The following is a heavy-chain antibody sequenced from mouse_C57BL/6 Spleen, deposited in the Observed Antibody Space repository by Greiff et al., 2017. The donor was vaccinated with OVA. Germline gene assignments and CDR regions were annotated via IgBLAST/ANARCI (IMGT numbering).Heavy chain of an antibody. J-gene: IGHJ1*03. D-gene: IGHD4-1*01. CDR3: TRTGNWYFDV. CDR2: IRLKSDNYAT. Sequence: EVKLVESGGGLVQPGGSMKLSCVASGFTFSNYWMNWVRQSPEKGLEWVAQIRLKSDNYATHYAESVKGRFTISRDDSKSSVYLQMNNLRAEDTGIYYCTRTGNWYFDVWGTGTTVTVSS. CDR1: GFTFSNYW. V-gene: IGHV6-3*01.